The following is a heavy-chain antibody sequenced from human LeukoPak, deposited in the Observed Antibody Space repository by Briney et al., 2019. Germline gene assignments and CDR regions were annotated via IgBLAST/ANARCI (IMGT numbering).Heavy chain of an antibody. J-gene: IGHJ4*02. CDR2: ISYDGNNK. Sequence: GGSLRLSCAASGFTFSSYAMHWVRQAPGKGLEWVAVISYDGNNKYYADSVQGRFTISRDNSKNTLYLQMNSLRAEDTAVYYCAREGASSSFGYWGQGTLVTVSS. CDR3: AREGASSSFGY. V-gene: IGHV3-30*14. CDR1: GFTFSSYA. D-gene: IGHD6-13*01.